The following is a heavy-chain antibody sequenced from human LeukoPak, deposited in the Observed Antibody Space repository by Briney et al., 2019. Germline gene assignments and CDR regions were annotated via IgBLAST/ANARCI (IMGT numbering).Heavy chain of an antibody. V-gene: IGHV3-48*03. CDR2: ISSSGSTI. Sequence: PGGSLRLSCAASGFTFSSYEMNWVRQAPGKGLEWVSYISSSGSTIYYADSVKGRFTISRDNAKNSLYLQMNRPRAEDTAVYYCARDGGSYCYWGQGALVTVSS. D-gene: IGHD1-26*01. J-gene: IGHJ4*02. CDR3: ARDGGSYCY. CDR1: GFTFSSYE.